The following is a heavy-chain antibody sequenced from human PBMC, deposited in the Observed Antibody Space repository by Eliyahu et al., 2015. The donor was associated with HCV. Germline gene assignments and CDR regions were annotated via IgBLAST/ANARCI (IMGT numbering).Heavy chain of an antibody. CDR1: NYAFSSYG. D-gene: IGHD6-19*01. CDR2: ISAFNGDT. V-gene: IGHV1-18*01. Sequence: QVQLVQSGAEVQKPGASVKVSCKASNYAFSSYGISWVRQAPGQGLEWMGWISAFNGDTKYAQNFQDRLTMTLDTSTTTVYMELRSLRSDDTAVYYCARDREGLGSSGRGPPNLRWFDPWGQGTLVTVSS. J-gene: IGHJ5*02. CDR3: ARDREGLGSSGRGPPNLRWFDP.